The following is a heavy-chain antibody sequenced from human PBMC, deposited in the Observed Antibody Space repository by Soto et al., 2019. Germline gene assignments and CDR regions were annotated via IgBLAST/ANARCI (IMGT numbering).Heavy chain of an antibody. Sequence: ASVKVSCKASGYTFTSYYMHWVRQAPGQGLEWMGIINPSGGSTSYAQKFQGRVTMTRDTSTSTVYMELSSLRSEDTAVYYCARDDPGGLYYDSSGSLDYWGQGTLVTVSS. V-gene: IGHV1-46*01. CDR2: INPSGGST. J-gene: IGHJ4*02. D-gene: IGHD3-22*01. CDR1: GYTFTSYY. CDR3: ARDDPGGLYYDSSGSLDY.